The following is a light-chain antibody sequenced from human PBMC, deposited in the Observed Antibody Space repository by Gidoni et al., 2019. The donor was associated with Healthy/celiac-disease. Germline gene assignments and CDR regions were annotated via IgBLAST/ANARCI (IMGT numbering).Light chain of an antibody. Sequence: DIQMTQSPSSLSASVGDRVTITCRASQSISTYLNWYQQKPGKAPKLLIYAASSLQSGVPSRFSGSGSGTDFSLTISSLQPDDFATYFCQQSYISPFTFXPXTKVXIK. CDR2: AAS. V-gene: IGKV1-39*01. CDR3: QQSYISPFT. CDR1: QSISTY. J-gene: IGKJ3*01.